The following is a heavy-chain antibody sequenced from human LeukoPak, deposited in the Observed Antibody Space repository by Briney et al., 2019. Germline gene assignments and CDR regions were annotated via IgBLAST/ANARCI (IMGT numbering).Heavy chain of an antibody. CDR1: GYTFTGYY. CDR3: ARDEGYYYAFDI. V-gene: IGHV1-2*06. D-gene: IGHD3-22*01. Sequence: ASVKVSCKASGYTFTGYYMHWVRQAPGQGLEWMGRINPNSGGTNYAQKFQGRVTMTRDTSFSTAYMELSRLRSDDTAVYYCARDEGYYYAFDIWGQGTMVTVSS. CDR2: INPNSGGT. J-gene: IGHJ3*02.